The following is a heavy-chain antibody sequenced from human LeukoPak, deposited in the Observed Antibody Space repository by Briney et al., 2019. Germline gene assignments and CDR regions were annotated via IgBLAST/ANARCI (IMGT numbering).Heavy chain of an antibody. D-gene: IGHD5-18*01. CDR1: GFTFSNAW. J-gene: IGHJ4*02. CDR3: ARVGTAMVRT. Sequence: GGSLRLSCAASGFTFSNAWMSWVRQAPGKGLEWVSVIYSGGSTYYADSVKGRFTISRDNSKNTLYLQMNSLRAEDTAVYYCARVGTAMVRTWGQGTLVTVSS. V-gene: IGHV3-66*01. CDR2: IYSGGST.